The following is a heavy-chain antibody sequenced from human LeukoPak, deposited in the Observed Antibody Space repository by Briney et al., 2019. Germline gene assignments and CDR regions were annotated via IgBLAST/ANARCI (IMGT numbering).Heavy chain of an antibody. V-gene: IGHV4-38-2*02. J-gene: IGHJ4*02. D-gene: IGHD5-18*01. CDR2: IYHSGST. CDR1: GYSISSGYY. CDR3: ANSSYSLFDY. Sequence: SETLSLTCTASGYSISSGYYWGWIRHPPGKGLEWSGSIYHSGSTYYNPSLKSRVTISVDTSKNQFSLKLSSVTAADTAVYYCANSSYSLFDYWGQGTLVTVSS.